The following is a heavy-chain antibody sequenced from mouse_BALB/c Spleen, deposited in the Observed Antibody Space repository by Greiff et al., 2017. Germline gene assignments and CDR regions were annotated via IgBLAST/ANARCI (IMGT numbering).Heavy chain of an antibody. V-gene: IGHV1-80*01. CDR1: GYAFSSYW. Sequence: VQLQQSGAELVRPGSSVKISCKASGYAFSSYWMNWVKQRPGQGLEWIGQIYPGDGDTNYNGKFKGKATLTADKSSSTAYMQLSSLTSEDSAVYFCAREDYGYSWFAYWGQGTLVTVSA. CDR2: IYPGDGDT. D-gene: IGHD1-2*01. J-gene: IGHJ3*01. CDR3: AREDYGYSWFAY.